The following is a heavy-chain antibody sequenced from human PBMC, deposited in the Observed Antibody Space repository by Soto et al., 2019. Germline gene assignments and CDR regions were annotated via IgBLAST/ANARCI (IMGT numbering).Heavy chain of an antibody. CDR2: AHHSVGN. V-gene: IGHV4-4*02. Sequence: QVQLQESGPGLVKPSGTLSLTCVVSGASVANDNWWSWVRQPPGKGLEWIGEAHHSVGNNNSPSPHSPLIISVDKSKTQFSLNLNSVTAAYSSVYYCTRHYYYSMDVWGQGTTVTVSS. CDR1: GASVANDNW. J-gene: IGHJ6*02. CDR3: TRHYYYSMDV. D-gene: IGHD3-10*01.